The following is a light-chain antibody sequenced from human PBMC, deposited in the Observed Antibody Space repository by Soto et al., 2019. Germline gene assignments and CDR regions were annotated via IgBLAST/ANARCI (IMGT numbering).Light chain of an antibody. CDR3: QQYGTSPRT. V-gene: IGKV3-20*01. Sequence: EFVLTQSPGTLSLSPGERATLSCRASQTVRNNYLAWYQQKPGQAPRLLIYDASSRATGIPDRFSGGGSGTDFTLTISSLEPEDFAVYYCQQYGTSPRTFGQGTRLEIK. CDR1: QTVRNNY. J-gene: IGKJ5*01. CDR2: DAS.